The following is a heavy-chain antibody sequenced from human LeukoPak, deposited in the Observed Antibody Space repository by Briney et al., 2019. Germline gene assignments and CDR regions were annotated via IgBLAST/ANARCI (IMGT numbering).Heavy chain of an antibody. CDR2: IKYDGSRT. J-gene: IGHJ4*02. CDR3: VKDTIFTVDPFDY. D-gene: IGHD3-3*01. CDR1: GMTFERHG. V-gene: IGHV3-30*02. Sequence: GGSLRLSCAVSGMTFERHGMHWVRQPPGKGLEWLAFIKYDGSRTDYGDSVKGRFTVSRDNSKNTLYLEMNSLRAEDTAVYYCVKDTIFTVDPFDYWGQGTLVTVSS.